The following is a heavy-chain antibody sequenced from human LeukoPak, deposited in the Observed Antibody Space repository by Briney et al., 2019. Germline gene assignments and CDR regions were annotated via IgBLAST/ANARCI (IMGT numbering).Heavy chain of an antibody. J-gene: IGHJ4*02. CDR1: GFTFSSYS. V-gene: IGHV3-48*01. Sequence: GGSLRLSCAASGFTFSSYSMNWVRQAPGKGLEWVSYISSSSSTIYYADSVKGRFTISRDNAKNTLYLQMNSLRAEDTAVYYCAKDGGALGSYFDYWGQGTLVTVSS. D-gene: IGHD3-16*01. CDR3: AKDGGALGSYFDY. CDR2: ISSSSSTI.